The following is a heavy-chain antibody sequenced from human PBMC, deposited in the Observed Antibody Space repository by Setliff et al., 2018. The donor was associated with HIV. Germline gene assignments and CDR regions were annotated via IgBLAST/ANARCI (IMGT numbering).Heavy chain of an antibody. CDR2: IGGHGSII. CDR1: GLIFSSYE. J-gene: IGHJ4*02. D-gene: IGHD3-10*01. CDR3: AWHHRG. Sequence: PGGSLRLSCAASGLIFSSYEMNWVRQAPGKGLEWISFIGGHGSIIHYADSVKGRFTISRDNSKNTLYLQMNSLRAEDTAVYYCAWHHRGWGQGTLVTVSS. V-gene: IGHV3-48*03.